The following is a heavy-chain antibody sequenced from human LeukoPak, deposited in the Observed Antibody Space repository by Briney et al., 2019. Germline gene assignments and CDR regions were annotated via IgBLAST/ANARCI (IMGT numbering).Heavy chain of an antibody. D-gene: IGHD3-10*01. CDR2: ISAYNGNT. J-gene: IGHJ4*02. Sequence: ASVKVSCKASGYTFTSYGISWVRQAPGQGLEWMGWISAYNGNTNYAQKLQGRVTMTTDESTSTAYMELSSLRSEDTAVYYCARDSHGGSGSYYYFDYWGQGTLVTVSS. CDR1: GYTFTSYG. CDR3: ARDSHGGSGSYYYFDY. V-gene: IGHV1-18*01.